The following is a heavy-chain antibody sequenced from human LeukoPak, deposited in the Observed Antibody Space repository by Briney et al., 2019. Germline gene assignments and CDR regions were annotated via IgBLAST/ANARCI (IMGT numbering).Heavy chain of an antibody. V-gene: IGHV3-23*01. D-gene: IGHD3-22*01. J-gene: IGHJ4*02. CDR1: GFTFSSYA. CDR3: AKDLGGDYYDSSGDFDY. Sequence: GGSLRLSCAASGFTFSSYAMSWVRQAPGKGLEWVSAISGSGGSTYYADSVKGRFTISRDNSKNTLYLQMNSLRAEDTAVYYCAKDLGGDYYDSSGDFDYWGQGTLVTVSS. CDR2: ISGSGGST.